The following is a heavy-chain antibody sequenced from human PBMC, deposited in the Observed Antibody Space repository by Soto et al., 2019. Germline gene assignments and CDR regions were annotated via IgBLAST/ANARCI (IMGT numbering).Heavy chain of an antibody. CDR2: IIPILGIA. J-gene: IGHJ4*02. D-gene: IGHD3-16*01. Sequence: QVQLVQSGAEVKKPGSSVKVSCKASGGTFSSYTISWVRQAPGQGLEWMGRIIPILGIANYAQKFQGRVTITADKYTSTAYMELSSLRSEDTAVYSCARDARGSTGGYWGQGTMVTVSS. V-gene: IGHV1-69*08. CDR3: ARDARGSTGGY. CDR1: GGTFSSYT.